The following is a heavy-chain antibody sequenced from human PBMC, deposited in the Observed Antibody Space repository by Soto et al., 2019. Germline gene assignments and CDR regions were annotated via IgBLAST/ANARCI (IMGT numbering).Heavy chain of an antibody. Sequence: EVQLVESGGGLVKPGGSLRLSCAASGFTFSSYSMNWVRQAPGKWLEWVSSISSSSSYIYYADSVKGRFTISRDNAKNSLSLQMNSLRGEDTAVYYCARDPGYCSGGSCYSRYFDYWGQGTLVTVSS. CDR3: ARDPGYCSGGSCYSRYFDY. CDR1: GFTFSSYS. CDR2: ISSSSSYI. V-gene: IGHV3-21*01. D-gene: IGHD2-15*01. J-gene: IGHJ4*02.